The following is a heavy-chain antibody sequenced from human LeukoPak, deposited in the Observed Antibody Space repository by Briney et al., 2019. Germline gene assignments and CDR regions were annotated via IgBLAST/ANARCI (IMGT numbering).Heavy chain of an antibody. Sequence: KTSETLSLTCTVSGGSISSYYWSWIRQPPGKGLEWIGYIYYSGSTNYNPSLKSRVTISVDTSKNQFSLKLSSVTAADTAVYYCAREVAAAGQTNWFDPWGQGTLVTVSS. CDR3: AREVAAAGQTNWFDP. D-gene: IGHD6-13*01. CDR2: IYYSGST. CDR1: GGSISSYY. V-gene: IGHV4-59*12. J-gene: IGHJ5*02.